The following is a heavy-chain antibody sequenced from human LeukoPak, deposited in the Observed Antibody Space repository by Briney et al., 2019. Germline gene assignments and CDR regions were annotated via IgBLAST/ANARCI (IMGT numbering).Heavy chain of an antibody. CDR2: ISYSGNT. CDR1: GGSISSGGYY. Sequence: PSQTLSLTCTVSGGSISSGGYYWSWIRQHPGKGLEWIVYISYSGNTYYNPSLKTRLTISVDTSKNQFCLNVGSVTAADTAVYYCAAPSVASARFDYWGQGTLVTVSS. D-gene: IGHD6-6*01. J-gene: IGHJ4*02. CDR3: AAPSVASARFDY. V-gene: IGHV4-31*03.